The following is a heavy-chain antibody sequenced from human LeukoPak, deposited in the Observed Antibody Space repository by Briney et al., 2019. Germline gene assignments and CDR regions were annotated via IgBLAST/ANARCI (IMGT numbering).Heavy chain of an antibody. Sequence: ASVKVSRKASGYTFTGYYMHWVRQAPGQGLEWMGWISAYNGNTNYAQKLQGRVTMTTDTSTSTAYMELRSLRSDDTAVYYCARARWEPRQSRPRGAFDIWGQGTMVTVSS. CDR2: ISAYNGNT. CDR3: ARARWEPRQSRPRGAFDI. CDR1: GYTFTGYY. J-gene: IGHJ3*02. V-gene: IGHV1-18*04. D-gene: IGHD1-26*01.